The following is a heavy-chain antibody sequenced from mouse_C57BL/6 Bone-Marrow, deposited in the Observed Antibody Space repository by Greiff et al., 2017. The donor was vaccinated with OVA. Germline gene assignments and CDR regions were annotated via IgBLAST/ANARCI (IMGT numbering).Heavy chain of an antibody. V-gene: IGHV1-55*01. CDR1: GYTFTSYW. Sequence: QVQLQQPGAELVKPGASVKMSCKASGYTFTSYWITWVKQRPGQGLEWIGDIYPGSGSNNYNEKFKRQATLTVDTSSSKSYMQLSSLTSEDSAVYYCARFPMIPYFDYWGQGTTLTVSS. CDR2: IYPGSGSN. D-gene: IGHD2-4*01. J-gene: IGHJ2*01. CDR3: ARFPMIPYFDY.